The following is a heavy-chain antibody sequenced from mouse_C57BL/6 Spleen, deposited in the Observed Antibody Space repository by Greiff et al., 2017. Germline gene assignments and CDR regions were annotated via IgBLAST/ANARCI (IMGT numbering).Heavy chain of an antibody. CDR2: ISSGGSYT. CDR3: ARQVSSMDY. V-gene: IGHV5-6*01. CDR1: GFTFSSYG. Sequence: EVKLMESGGDLVKPGGSLKLSCAASGFTFSSYGMSWVRQTPDKRLEWVATISSGGSYTYYPDSVKGRFTISRDNAKNTLYLQMRSLKADDTAMYYCARQVSSMDYWGQGTSVTVSS. D-gene: IGHD3-1*01. J-gene: IGHJ4*01.